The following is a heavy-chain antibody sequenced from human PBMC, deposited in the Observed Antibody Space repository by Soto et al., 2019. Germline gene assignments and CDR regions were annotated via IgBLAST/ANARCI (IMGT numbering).Heavy chain of an antibody. Sequence: ASVKVSCKASGYTFTGYYMHWVRQAPGQGLEWMGWINPNSGGTNYAQKLQGWVTMTRDTSISTAYMELSRLRSDDTAVYYCARETRPYYDSSGYYAARELDFDYGGQGTLVTVSS. D-gene: IGHD3-22*01. J-gene: IGHJ4*02. CDR1: GYTFTGYY. V-gene: IGHV1-2*04. CDR3: ARETRPYYDSSGYYAARELDFDY. CDR2: INPNSGGT.